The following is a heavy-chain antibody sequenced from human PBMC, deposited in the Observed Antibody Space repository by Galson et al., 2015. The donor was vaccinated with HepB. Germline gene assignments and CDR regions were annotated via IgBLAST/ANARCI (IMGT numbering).Heavy chain of an antibody. CDR3: ATIRVGFCITTSCKAGDFDI. V-gene: IGHV1-46*01. D-gene: IGHD2-2*01. Sequence: SVKVSCKASGYTFSTYYIHWVRQAPGQGLEWMGIINPSGGRTNYAQKFQDRVTMTRDTSTSTVYMQLSSLRSEDTAVYYCATIRVGFCITTSCKAGDFDIWGQGTMVTVSS. J-gene: IGHJ3*02. CDR2: INPSGGRT. CDR1: GYTFSTYY.